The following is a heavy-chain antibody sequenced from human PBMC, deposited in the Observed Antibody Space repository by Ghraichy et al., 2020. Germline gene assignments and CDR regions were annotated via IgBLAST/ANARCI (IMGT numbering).Heavy chain of an antibody. CDR2: IKQDGSAK. CDR3: VRDDGSGTYYTSY. V-gene: IGHV3-7*03. CDR1: GFIFNTYW. D-gene: IGHD3-10*01. Sequence: GGSLRLSCAASGFIFNTYWMSWVRQAPGKGLEWVANIKQDGSAKYYVESVKGRFTISRDNAKNSLYLQMNSLRVEDTDIYYCVRDDGSGTYYTSYWGQGTLVTVSS. J-gene: IGHJ4*02.